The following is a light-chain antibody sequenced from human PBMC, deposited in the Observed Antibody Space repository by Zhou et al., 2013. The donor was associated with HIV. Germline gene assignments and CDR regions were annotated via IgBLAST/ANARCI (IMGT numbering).Light chain of an antibody. V-gene: IGKV3-11*01. Sequence: EIVLTQSPATLSLSPGERATLSCRASQSVSSYLAWYRQKPGQAPRLLIYDASNRATGIPARLSGSGSGTDFTLTISSLEPEDFATYYCLQHNTVPQTFGQGTKVEIK. CDR1: QSVSSY. CDR3: LQHNTVPQT. J-gene: IGKJ1*01. CDR2: DAS.